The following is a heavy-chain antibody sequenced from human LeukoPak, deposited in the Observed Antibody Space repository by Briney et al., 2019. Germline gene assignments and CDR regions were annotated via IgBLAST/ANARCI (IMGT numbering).Heavy chain of an antibody. CDR2: ISSSSSYI. Sequence: GGSLRLSCAASGFTFSSYSMNWVRQAPGKGLEWVSSISSSSSYIYYADSVKGRFTISRDNAKNSLYLQMNSLRAEDTAVYYCARGRGTEYAFDIWGQGTMVTVSS. CDR3: ARGRGTEYAFDI. J-gene: IGHJ3*02. CDR1: GFTFSSYS. D-gene: IGHD2-2*01. V-gene: IGHV3-21*01.